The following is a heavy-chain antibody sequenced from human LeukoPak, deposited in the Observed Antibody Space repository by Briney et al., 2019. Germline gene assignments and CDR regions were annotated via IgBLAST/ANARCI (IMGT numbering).Heavy chain of an antibody. V-gene: IGHV3-33*01. Sequence: GGSLRLSRAASGFTFSSYNIHWVRQAPGKGLEWVAFILYDGSYKNYADSVKGRFTISRDNANNTLYLQMNSLRAEDTAVYHCVRDGQGMCPYGMDVWGQGTTVTVSS. D-gene: IGHD1-14*01. CDR3: VRDGQGMCPYGMDV. CDR1: GFTFSSYN. CDR2: ILYDGSYK. J-gene: IGHJ6*02.